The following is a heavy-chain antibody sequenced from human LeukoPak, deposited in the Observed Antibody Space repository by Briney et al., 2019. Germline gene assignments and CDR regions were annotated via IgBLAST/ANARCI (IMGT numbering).Heavy chain of an antibody. D-gene: IGHD6-13*01. CDR3: AKGSWCDY. Sequence: RTGGSLRLSCAASGFTFSRLDMTWVRQAPGKGLEWVSGISASTGTTYYADSVKGRFIISRDNSKDTLYLQMNSLRAEDTAVYYCAKGSWCDYWGQGSLVTVSS. CDR2: ISASTGTT. CDR1: GFTFSRLD. V-gene: IGHV3-23*01. J-gene: IGHJ4*02.